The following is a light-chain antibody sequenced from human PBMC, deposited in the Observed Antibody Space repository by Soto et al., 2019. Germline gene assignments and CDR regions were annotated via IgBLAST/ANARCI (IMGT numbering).Light chain of an antibody. V-gene: IGKV3-11*01. CDR3: QHRYNWPLT. CDR1: QDINTY. CDR2: DAS. J-gene: IGKJ4*01. Sequence: EVVLTQSPATLSLSPGEKATLSCRASQDINTYLGWYQQKPGQPPRLLIYDASNRASGIPARFSGGGSGTDFTLTIDTLEPEDFAIYYCQHRYNWPLTFGAGTKVDIK.